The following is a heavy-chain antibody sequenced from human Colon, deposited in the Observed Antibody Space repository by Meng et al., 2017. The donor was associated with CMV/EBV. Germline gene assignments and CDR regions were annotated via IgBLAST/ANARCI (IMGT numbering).Heavy chain of an antibody. Sequence: GESLKISCAGSGLTLSSMYMHWVRQAPGKGLEWVSVFYSGNTTDYADSLKGRFTVSRDNSKNTLYLQMNSLRPEDTAIYYCARDVFRGEAFDVWGQGTMVTVSS. V-gene: IGHV3-66*02. CDR1: GLTLSSMY. D-gene: IGHD3-10*02. J-gene: IGHJ3*01. CDR2: FYSGNTT. CDR3: ARDVFRGEAFDV.